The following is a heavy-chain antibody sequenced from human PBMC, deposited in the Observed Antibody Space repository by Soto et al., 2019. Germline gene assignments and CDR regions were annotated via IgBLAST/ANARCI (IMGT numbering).Heavy chain of an antibody. J-gene: IGHJ3*02. V-gene: IGHV3-15*01. CDR2: IRSKTDGGTT. CDR3: TTTRPGTNFFDN. D-gene: IGHD6-13*01. Sequence: GGSLRLSCAASGITFSNAWMNWVRKAPGKGLEYIGRIRSKTDGGTTEYAAPVEGRFTVSRDDSKNTLYLQMSGLKTDDTAVYYCTTTRPGTNFFDNGGQGTLVTVSS. CDR1: GITFSNAW.